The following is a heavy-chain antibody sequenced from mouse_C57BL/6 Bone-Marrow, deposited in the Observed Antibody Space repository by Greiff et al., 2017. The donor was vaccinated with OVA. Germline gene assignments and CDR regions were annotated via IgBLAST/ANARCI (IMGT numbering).Heavy chain of an antibody. CDR3: AREGGSSLLGNY. Sequence: QVQLQQPGAELVKPGASVKLSCKASGYTFTSYWMQWVKQRPGQGLEWIGEIDPSDSYTNYNQKFKGKATLPVDTSSSTAYMQLSSLTAEDSAVYYCAREGGSSLLGNYWGQGTTLTVSS. V-gene: IGHV1-50*01. CDR1: GYTFTSYW. D-gene: IGHD1-1*01. J-gene: IGHJ2*01. CDR2: IDPSDSYT.